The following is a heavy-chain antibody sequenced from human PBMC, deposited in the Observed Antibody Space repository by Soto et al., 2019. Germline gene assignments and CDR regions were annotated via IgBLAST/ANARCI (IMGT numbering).Heavy chain of an antibody. CDR3: AREYGSGSRFDC. V-gene: IGHV1-18*01. CDR1: GYTFTSYG. Sequence: QVQLVQSGAEVKKPGASVKVSCKASGYTFTSYGISWVRQAPGQGLEWMGWISAYNGNTNYAQKRQGRVTITTAPSTSTAYMELRSLRSDDTAVYYGAREYGSGSRFDCWGQGTLFTVSS. J-gene: IGHJ4*02. D-gene: IGHD3-10*01. CDR2: ISAYNGNT.